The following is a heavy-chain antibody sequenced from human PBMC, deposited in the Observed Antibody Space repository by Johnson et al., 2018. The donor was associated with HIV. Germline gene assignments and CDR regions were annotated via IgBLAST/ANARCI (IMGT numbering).Heavy chain of an antibody. D-gene: IGHD2-2*02. Sequence: QVLLVESGGGVVQPGGSLRLSCAASGFTFSSYGMHWVRQAPGKGLEWVAFIRYDGSNKYYADSVKGRFTISRDNSKNTLYLQMNSLRAEDTAVYYCSRDRVPAAIGLAYRGAFDIWGQGTMVNVSS. CDR3: SRDRVPAAIGLAYRGAFDI. CDR2: IRYDGSNK. CDR1: GFTFSSYG. J-gene: IGHJ3*02. V-gene: IGHV3-30*02.